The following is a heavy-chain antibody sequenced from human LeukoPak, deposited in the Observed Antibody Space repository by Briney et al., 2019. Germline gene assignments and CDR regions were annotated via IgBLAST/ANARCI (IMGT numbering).Heavy chain of an antibody. CDR3: ASRASLEWLLYSSLHYFDY. D-gene: IGHD3-3*01. Sequence: SETLSLTCTVSGGSISSYYWSWIRQPPGKGLNWIGYIYYSGSTNYNPSLKSRVTISVDTSKNQFSLKLSSVTAADTAVNYCASRASLEWLLYSSLHYFDYWGQGTLVTVSS. J-gene: IGHJ4*02. V-gene: IGHV4-59*01. CDR2: IYYSGST. CDR1: GGSISSYY.